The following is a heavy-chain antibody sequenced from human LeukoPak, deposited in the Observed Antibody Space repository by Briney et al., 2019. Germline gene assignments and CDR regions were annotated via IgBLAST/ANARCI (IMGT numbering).Heavy chain of an antibody. J-gene: IGHJ5*02. Sequence: SQTLSLTCTVSGGSISSGDYYWSWIRQPPGKGLEWIGYIYYSGSTYYNPSLKSRVTISVDTSKNQFSLKLSSVTAADTAVYYCARVARIMIFGVVIKNNWFDPWGQGTLVTVSS. V-gene: IGHV4-30-4*01. CDR2: IYYSGST. D-gene: IGHD3-3*01. CDR1: GGSISSGDYY. CDR3: ARVARIMIFGVVIKNNWFDP.